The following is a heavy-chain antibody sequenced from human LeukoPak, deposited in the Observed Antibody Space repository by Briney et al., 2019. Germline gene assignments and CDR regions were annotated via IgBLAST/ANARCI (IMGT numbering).Heavy chain of an antibody. Sequence: GGSLRLSCTASGFTFGDYAMSWFRQAPGKGLEWVGFIRSKAYGGTTEYAASVKVRFTISRDDSKSIAYLQMNSLKTEDTAVYYCTRIVGNSYFDYWGQGTLVTVSS. J-gene: IGHJ4*02. CDR3: TRIVGNSYFDY. V-gene: IGHV3-49*03. CDR1: GFTFGDYA. CDR2: IRSKAYGGTT. D-gene: IGHD4-23*01.